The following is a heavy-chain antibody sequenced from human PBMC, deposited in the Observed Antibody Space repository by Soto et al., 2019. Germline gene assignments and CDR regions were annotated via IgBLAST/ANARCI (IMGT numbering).Heavy chain of an antibody. V-gene: IGHV4-39*01. J-gene: IGHJ6*02. CDR1: GGSISSSSYY. CDR3: ARHTLELRYYYGMDV. Sequence: SDTLSLTCTVSGGSISSSSYYWGWIRQPPGKGLEWIGSIYYSGSTYYNPSLKSRVTISVDTSKNQFSLKLSSVTAADTAVYYCARHTLELRYYYGMDVWGQGATVTVSS. D-gene: IGHD1-7*01. CDR2: IYYSGST.